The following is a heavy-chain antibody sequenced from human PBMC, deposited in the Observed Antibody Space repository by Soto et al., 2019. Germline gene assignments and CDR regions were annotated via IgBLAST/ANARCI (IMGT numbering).Heavy chain of an antibody. V-gene: IGHV1-3*01. CDR2: INAGNGNT. J-gene: IGHJ2*01. Sequence: ASAKVSCKACGYTFTSYAMHWVRQAPGQRLEWMGWINAGNGNTKYSQKFQGRVTITRDTSASTAYMELSSLRSEDTAVYYCARGGSLYWYFDLWGRGTLVTVSS. CDR3: ARGGSLYWYFDL. D-gene: IGHD1-26*01. CDR1: GYTFTSYA.